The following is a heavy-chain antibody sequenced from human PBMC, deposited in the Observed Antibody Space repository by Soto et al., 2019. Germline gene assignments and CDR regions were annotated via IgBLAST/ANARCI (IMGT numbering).Heavy chain of an antibody. Sequence: SETLSLTCAVSSGSISSSNWWSWVRQPPGKGLEWIGEIYHSGSTNYNPSLKSRVTISVDKSKNQFSLKLSSVTAADTAVYYCARDGDIVGGDAFDIWGQGTMVTVSS. J-gene: IGHJ3*02. D-gene: IGHD2-15*01. V-gene: IGHV4-4*02. CDR3: ARDGDIVGGDAFDI. CDR2: IYHSGST. CDR1: SGSISSSNW.